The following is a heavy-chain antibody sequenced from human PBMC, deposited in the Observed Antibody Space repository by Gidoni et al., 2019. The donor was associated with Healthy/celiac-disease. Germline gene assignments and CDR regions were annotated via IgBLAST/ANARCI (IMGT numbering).Heavy chain of an antibody. Sequence: EVQLVESGGGLVTPGGSLRLSCAASGFPFSSYSMNWVRQAPGKGLTWVSSISSSSSYIYYADSVKGRFTISRDNAKNSLYLQMNSLRAEDTAVYYCAREDIVVAYFDYWGQGTLVTVSS. CDR1: GFPFSSYS. J-gene: IGHJ4*02. D-gene: IGHD2-15*01. V-gene: IGHV3-21*01. CDR2: ISSSSSYI. CDR3: AREDIVVAYFDY.